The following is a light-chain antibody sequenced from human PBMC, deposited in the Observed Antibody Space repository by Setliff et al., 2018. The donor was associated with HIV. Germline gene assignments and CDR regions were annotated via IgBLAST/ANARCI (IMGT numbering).Light chain of an antibody. Sequence: DIQMTQSPSALSASVGDRVTITCRASQGIRKYLAWYQQKPGKVPDLLIYDALKLESGVASRFSGSGSGTDFTLTISSLQPEDVATYYCQTYDRAPWTFGQGTKVDIK. V-gene: IGKV1-27*01. J-gene: IGKJ1*01. CDR3: QTYDRAPWT. CDR1: QGIRKY. CDR2: DAL.